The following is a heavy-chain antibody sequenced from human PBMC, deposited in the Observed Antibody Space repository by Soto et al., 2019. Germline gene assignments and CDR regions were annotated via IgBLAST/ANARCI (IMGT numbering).Heavy chain of an antibody. D-gene: IGHD1-26*01. J-gene: IGHJ4*02. Sequence: SETLSLTCTVTGDSISSRSYYWGWIRQPPGKGLEWIGSIYYSGSTYNNPSLKSRVTISVDTSKNQFSLKLSSVTAADTAVYYCARGGLGSYFFDYWGQGTLVTVSS. CDR2: IYYSGST. CDR1: GDSISSRSYY. V-gene: IGHV4-39*07. CDR3: ARGGLGSYFFDY.